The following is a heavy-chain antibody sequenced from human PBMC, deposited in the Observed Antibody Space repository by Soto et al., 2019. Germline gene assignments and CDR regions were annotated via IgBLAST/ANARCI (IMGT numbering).Heavy chain of an antibody. D-gene: IGHD1-1*01. CDR1: GFTFSTYA. CDR2: ISGSGGRA. CDR3: AKAQLLSPTDL. V-gene: IGHV3-23*01. Sequence: GGSLRLSCAASGFTFSTYAMSWVRQAPGEGLEWVSGISGSGGRAYYADSVEGRFSISRDNSENTLYLQMNSLRADDTAVYYCAKAQLLSPTDLWGRGTLVTVSS. J-gene: IGHJ2*01.